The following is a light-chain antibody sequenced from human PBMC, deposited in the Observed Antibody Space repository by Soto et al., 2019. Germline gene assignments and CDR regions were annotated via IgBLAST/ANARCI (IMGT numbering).Light chain of an antibody. CDR3: HQYLNCHQA. CDR2: GAS. V-gene: IGKV3-15*01. Sequence: ETVMTQSPATLSVSPGERATLSCRASESVSTYLAWYQQKPGQAPRLLIYGASTRATGVPARFSGSGSGTEFNLIISSLQPEDFALYYCHQYLNCHQAVGLGTKVEVK. J-gene: IGKJ1*01. CDR1: ESVSTY.